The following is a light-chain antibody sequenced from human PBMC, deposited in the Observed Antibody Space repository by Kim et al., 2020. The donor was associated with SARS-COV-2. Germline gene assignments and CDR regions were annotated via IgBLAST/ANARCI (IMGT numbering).Light chain of an antibody. Sequence: DIQVTQSPSSLSASIGDRVTITCQTSQDITTYLNWYQQKPGKAPKLLIYDASNLETGVPSRFSGGGSRTEFTLTIDSLQPEDIATYYCQQHHSLPLTFGGRTKVDIK. CDR1: QDITTY. V-gene: IGKV1-33*01. CDR3: QQHHSLPLT. J-gene: IGKJ4*01. CDR2: DAS.